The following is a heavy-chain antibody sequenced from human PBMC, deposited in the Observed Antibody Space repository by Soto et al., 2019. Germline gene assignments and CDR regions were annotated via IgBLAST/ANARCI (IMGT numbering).Heavy chain of an antibody. Sequence: SDTLSLTCAVYGGSFSGYYWSLIRQPPGKGRGWIGEINHSGSTNYNPSLKSRVTISVDTSKNQFSLKLSSVTAADTAVYYCARRSYDSSGHPGPVFDYWGQGTLVTVSS. CDR1: GGSFSGYY. CDR2: INHSGST. D-gene: IGHD3-22*01. J-gene: IGHJ4*02. CDR3: ARRSYDSSGHPGPVFDY. V-gene: IGHV4-34*01.